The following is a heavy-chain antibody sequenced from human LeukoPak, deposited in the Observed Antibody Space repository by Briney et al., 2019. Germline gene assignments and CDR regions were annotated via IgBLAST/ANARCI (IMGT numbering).Heavy chain of an antibody. Sequence: ASETLSLTCAVYGGSFSGYYWSWIRQPPGKGLEWIGEINHSGSTNYNPSLKSRVTISVDTSKNQFSLKLSSVTAADTAVYYCARGRYDFWSGYYDPRNWFDPWGQGTLVTVSS. D-gene: IGHD3-3*01. J-gene: IGHJ5*02. CDR3: ARGRYDFWSGYYDPRNWFDP. CDR1: GGSFSGYY. CDR2: INHSGST. V-gene: IGHV4-34*01.